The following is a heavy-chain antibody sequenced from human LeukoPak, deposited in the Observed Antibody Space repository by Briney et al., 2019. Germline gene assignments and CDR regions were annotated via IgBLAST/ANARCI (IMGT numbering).Heavy chain of an antibody. J-gene: IGHJ4*02. D-gene: IGHD5-12*01. CDR3: ARDGGYSGYDFVSLDY. Sequence: SETLSLTCTVSGXSISSYYWSWIRQPPGKGLEWIGYIYYSGSTNYNPSLKSRVTISVDTSKNQFSLKLSSVTAADTAVYYCARDGGYSGYDFVSLDYWGEGTLVTVSS. V-gene: IGHV4-59*01. CDR1: GXSISSYY. CDR2: IYYSGST.